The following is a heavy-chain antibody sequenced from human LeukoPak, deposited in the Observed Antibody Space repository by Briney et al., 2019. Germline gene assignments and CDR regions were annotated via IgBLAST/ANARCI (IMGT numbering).Heavy chain of an antibody. J-gene: IGHJ6*03. CDR3: ARVYRGEVVPAAGRYYYYMDV. CDR1: GFTFSSYW. Sequence: GGSLRLSCAASGFTFSSYWMSGVRQAPGKGLEWVANIKQEGSEKYYVYSVKGRFAISRDNAKNSLYLQMNSLRAEDTAVYYCARVYRGEVVPAAGRYYYYMDVWGKGTTVTVSS. CDR2: IKQEGSEK. D-gene: IGHD2-2*01. V-gene: IGHV3-7*01.